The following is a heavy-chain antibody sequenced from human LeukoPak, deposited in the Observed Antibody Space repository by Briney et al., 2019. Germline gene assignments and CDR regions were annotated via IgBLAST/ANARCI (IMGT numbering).Heavy chain of an antibody. CDR1: GYTFTSYG. V-gene: IGHV1-18*04. J-gene: IGHJ4*02. D-gene: IGHD3-10*01. CDR2: ISAYSGNT. CDR3: TRCPSGSYWDY. Sequence: ASVKVSCKASGYTFTSYGISWVRQPPGQGLEWMACISAYSGNTNYAQKLQGRVTMTTDTSTSTAYMELRSLRSDDTAVYYCTRCPSGSYWDYWGQGTLVTVSS.